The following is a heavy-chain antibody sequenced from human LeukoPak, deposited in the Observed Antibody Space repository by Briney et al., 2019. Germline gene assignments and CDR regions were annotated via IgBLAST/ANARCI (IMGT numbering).Heavy chain of an antibody. CDR2: INHSGST. Sequence: SETLSLTCAVYGGSFGGYYWSWIRQPPGKGLEWIGKINHSGSTNYNPSLKSRVTISVDTSKNQFSLKLSSVTAADTAVYYCARGRSGIAVAGTRGRYFDYWGQGTLVTVSS. CDR1: GGSFGGYY. J-gene: IGHJ4*02. D-gene: IGHD6-19*01. V-gene: IGHV4-34*01. CDR3: ARGRSGIAVAGTRGRYFDY.